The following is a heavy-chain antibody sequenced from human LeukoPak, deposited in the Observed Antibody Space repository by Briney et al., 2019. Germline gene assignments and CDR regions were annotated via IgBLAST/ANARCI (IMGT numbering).Heavy chain of an antibody. CDR2: IKEDGSEK. J-gene: IGHJ4*02. Sequence: GGSLRLSCAASGFTVSSNYMSWVRQAPGKGLEWVANIKEDGSEKHYVDSVKGRFTISRDNAKNSLYLEMNSLRAEDTAVYFRARVPVGWSTYFFDYWGQGTLVTVSS. V-gene: IGHV3-7*01. CDR3: ARVPVGWSTYFFDY. D-gene: IGHD6-19*01. CDR1: GFTVSSNY.